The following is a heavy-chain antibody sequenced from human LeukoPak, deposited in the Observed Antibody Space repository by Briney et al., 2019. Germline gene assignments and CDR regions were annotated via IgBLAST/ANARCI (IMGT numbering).Heavy chain of an antibody. CDR3: ARGPLLEWLNTFDY. CDR1: GFTFSSHS. CDR2: ISSSSSYI. D-gene: IGHD3-3*01. V-gene: IGHV3-21*01. Sequence: GGSLRLSRAASGFTFSSHSMNWVGQAPGKGLEWVSSISSSSSYIYYADSVKGRFTISRDNAKNSLYLQMNSLRAEDTAVYYCARGPLLEWLNTFDYWGQGTLVTVSS. J-gene: IGHJ4*02.